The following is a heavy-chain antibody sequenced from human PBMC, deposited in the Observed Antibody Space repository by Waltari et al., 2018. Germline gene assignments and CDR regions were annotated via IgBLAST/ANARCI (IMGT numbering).Heavy chain of an antibody. J-gene: IGHJ4*02. CDR3: ARLNYYDSSGYYYVWYFDY. V-gene: IGHV7-4-1*02. Sequence: QVQLVQSGSALKKPGASVKVSCKSSVYTFTSYAINWVRQAPGPGLEWMGWINTNTGNPTYAQGFTGRFVFSLDTSVSTAYLQISSLKAEDTAVYYCARLNYYDSSGYYYVWYFDYWGQGTLVTVSS. CDR1: VYTFTSYA. D-gene: IGHD3-22*01. CDR2: INTNTGNP.